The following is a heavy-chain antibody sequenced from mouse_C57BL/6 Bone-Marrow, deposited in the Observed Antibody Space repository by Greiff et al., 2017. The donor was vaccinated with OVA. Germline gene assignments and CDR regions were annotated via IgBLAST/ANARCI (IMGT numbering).Heavy chain of an antibody. CDR3: VRHGYFFDY. Sequence: DVMLVESGGGLVQPKGSLKLSCAASGFSFNTYAMNWVRQAPGKGLEWVARIRSKSNNYATYYADSVKDRFTISRDDSESMLYLQMNNLKTEDTAMYYCVRHGYFFDYWGQGTTLTGSS. CDR1: GFSFNTYA. CDR2: IRSKSNNYAT. D-gene: IGHD2-2*01. V-gene: IGHV10-1*01. J-gene: IGHJ2*01.